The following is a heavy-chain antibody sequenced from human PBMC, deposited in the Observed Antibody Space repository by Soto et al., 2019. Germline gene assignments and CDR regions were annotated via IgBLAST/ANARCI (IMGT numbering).Heavy chain of an antibody. V-gene: IGHV1-18*01. D-gene: IGHD3-10*01. CDR1: GYTFTSYG. CDR3: ARSALITMVRGGVRYDDAFDI. Sequence: QVQLVQSGAEVKKPGASVKVSCKASGYTFTSYGISWVRQAPGQGLEWMGWISAYNGNTNYAQKLQGRVTMTTDTATSTAYMELRSLRSDDTAVYYCARSALITMVRGGVRYDDAFDIWGQGTMVTVSS. J-gene: IGHJ3*02. CDR2: ISAYNGNT.